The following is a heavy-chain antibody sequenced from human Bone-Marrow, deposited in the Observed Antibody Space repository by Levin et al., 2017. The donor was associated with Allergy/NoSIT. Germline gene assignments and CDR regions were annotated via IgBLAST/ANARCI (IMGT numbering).Heavy chain of an antibody. V-gene: IGHV4-39*01. CDR2: IYYSGST. J-gene: IGHJ6*02. CDR1: GGSISSSSYY. Sequence: PSETLSLTCTVSGGSISSSSYYWGWIRQPPGKGLEWIGSIYYSGSTYYNPSLKSRVTISVDTSKNQFSLKLSSVTAADTAVYYCHEVHLSGDSGMDVWGQGTTVTVSS. CDR3: HEVHLSGDSGMDV. D-gene: IGHD3-10*01.